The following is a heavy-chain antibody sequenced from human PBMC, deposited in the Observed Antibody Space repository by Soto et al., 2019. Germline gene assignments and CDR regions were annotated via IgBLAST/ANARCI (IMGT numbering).Heavy chain of an antibody. V-gene: IGHV4-59*04. J-gene: IGHJ4*02. CDR3: ASSSPFHY. Sequence: SETLSLTCRVSGGSISNDYWTWIRQPPGKGLEWIGYIYYSGNTYYKPSLKSRVSISIDTSRNQFSLKLTSVTAADTGVYYCASSSPFHYWGPGILVTVSS. D-gene: IGHD6-6*01. CDR2: IYYSGNT. CDR1: GGSISNDY.